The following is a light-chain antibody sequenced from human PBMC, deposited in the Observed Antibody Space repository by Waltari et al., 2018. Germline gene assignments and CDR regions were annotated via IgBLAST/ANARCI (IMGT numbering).Light chain of an antibody. V-gene: IGLV3-19*01. J-gene: IGLJ2*01. CDR1: SLRSYY. CDR3: HSRDASGVAGS. Sequence: SSELTQDPAVSVAMGQPVRLTCKGDSLRSYYASWYQQRPGQAPILVIYDKNNRPSGVPDRFSGSSSHNTGSLTITGAQAEDEASYYCHSRDASGVAGSFGGGTKLTVL. CDR2: DKN.